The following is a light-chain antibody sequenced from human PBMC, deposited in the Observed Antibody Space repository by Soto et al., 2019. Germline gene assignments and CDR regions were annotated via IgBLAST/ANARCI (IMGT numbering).Light chain of an antibody. Sequence: QSVLTQPPSASGTPGQRVIISCYGSSSNIGSNFIYWYRHLPGTAPKLLIYRNNQRPSGVPDRFSGSKSGTSASLAISGLRSEDEADYYCASWDDSLSGWLFGGGTKLTVL. J-gene: IGLJ3*02. CDR2: RNN. V-gene: IGLV1-47*01. CDR1: SSNIGSNF. CDR3: ASWDDSLSGWL.